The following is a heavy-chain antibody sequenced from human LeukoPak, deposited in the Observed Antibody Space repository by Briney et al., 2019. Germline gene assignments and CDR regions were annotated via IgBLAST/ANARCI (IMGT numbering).Heavy chain of an antibody. J-gene: IGHJ4*02. V-gene: IGHV4-30-4*08. CDR1: GYSISSGYY. CDR3: ARGVGDIVVVPAADIGFDY. CDR2: IYYSGST. Sequence: SETLSLTCAVSGYSISSGYYWSWIRQPPGKGLEWIGYIYYSGSTYYNPSLKSRVTISVDTSKNQFSLKLSSVTAADTAVYYCARGVGDIVVVPAADIGFDYWGQGTLVTVSS. D-gene: IGHD2-2*01.